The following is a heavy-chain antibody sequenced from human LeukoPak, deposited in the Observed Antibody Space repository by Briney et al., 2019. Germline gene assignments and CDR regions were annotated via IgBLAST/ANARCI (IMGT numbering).Heavy chain of an antibody. D-gene: IGHD2/OR15-2a*01. CDR2: ISGRGCST. J-gene: IGHJ4*02. Sequence: GGSLRLSCAASGFTFSSYAMSWVRQAPGKVLEWVSAISGRGCSTYYSVSVKVRFTISRDNSKNTLYLQINNLRAEDTAVYYCAKSLVLGYGYLPYFDYWGQETLVTDSS. CDR1: GFTFSSYA. V-gene: IGHV3-23*01. CDR3: AKSLVLGYGYLPYFDY.